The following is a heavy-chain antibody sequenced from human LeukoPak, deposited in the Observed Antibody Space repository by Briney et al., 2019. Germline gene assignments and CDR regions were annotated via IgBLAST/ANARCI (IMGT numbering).Heavy chain of an antibody. J-gene: IGHJ6*02. V-gene: IGHV3-74*01. CDR1: GFTFSSYW. CDR2: INSDGSST. Sequence: GGSRRLSWAASGFTFSSYWMHWVRQAPGKGLVWVSRINSDGSSTSYADSVKGRFTISRDNAKNTLYLQMNSLRAEDTAVYYCARDQITMVRGVIPSYYYGMDVWGQGTTVTVSS. D-gene: IGHD3-10*01. CDR3: ARDQITMVRGVIPSYYYGMDV.